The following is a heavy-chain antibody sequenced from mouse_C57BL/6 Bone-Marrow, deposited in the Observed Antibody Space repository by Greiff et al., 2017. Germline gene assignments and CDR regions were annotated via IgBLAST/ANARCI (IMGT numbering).Heavy chain of an antibody. V-gene: IGHV1-81*01. J-gene: IGHJ2*01. CDR2: IYPRSGNT. D-gene: IGHD1-1*01. CDR3: ARHYYGSSYCFDY. CDR1: GYTFTSYG. Sequence: QVQLQQSGAELARPGSSVKLSCKASGYTFTSYGISWVKQRTGQGLEWIGEIYPRSGNTYYNEKFKGKATLTADKSSSTAYMELRSLTSEDSAVYFCARHYYGSSYCFDYWGQGTTITVSS.